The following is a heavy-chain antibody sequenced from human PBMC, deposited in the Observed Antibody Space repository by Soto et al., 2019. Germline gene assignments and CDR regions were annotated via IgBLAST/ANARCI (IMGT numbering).Heavy chain of an antibody. CDR2: IGPESGAA. J-gene: IGHJ4*02. Sequence: ASVKVSCKASGYTFTGHYIHWVRQAPEQGPEWMGEIGPESGAARYAQRFQGRVTMTRDMSITTVYMELNNLSPDDTAVYYCGRGRSGQIVVFYWGQGTPVTVSS. V-gene: IGHV1-2*02. CDR3: GRGRSGQIVVFY. D-gene: IGHD1-26*01. CDR1: GYTFTGHY.